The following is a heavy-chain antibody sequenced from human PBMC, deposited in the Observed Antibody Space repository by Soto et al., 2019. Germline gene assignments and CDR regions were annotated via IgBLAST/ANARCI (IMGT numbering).Heavy chain of an antibody. CDR1: VGTFSSYA. CDR2: IIPIFGTA. V-gene: IGHV1-69*13. D-gene: IGHD3-16*02. J-gene: IGHJ3*02. CDR3: ARGQPVYDYVWGSYRSDAFDI. Sequence: GXSVKVSCKASVGTFSSYAISWVRQAPGQGLEWMGGIIPIFGTANYAQKFQGRVTITADESTSTAYMELSSLRSEDTAVYYCARGQPVYDYVWGSYRSDAFDIWGQGTMVTVS.